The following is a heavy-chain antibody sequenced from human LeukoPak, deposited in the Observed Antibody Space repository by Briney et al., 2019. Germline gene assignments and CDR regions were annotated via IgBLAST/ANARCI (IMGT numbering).Heavy chain of an antibody. CDR3: AKESGEFLRYFDY. CDR2: ISYDGSNK. CDR1: GFTFSSYG. V-gene: IGHV3-30*18. Sequence: PGRSLRLSCAASGFTFSSYGMHWVRQAPGKGLEWVAVISYDGSNKYYADSVKDRFTISRDNSKNTLYLQMNSLRAEDTAVYYCAKESGEFLRYFDYWGQGTLVTVSS. D-gene: IGHD5-12*01. J-gene: IGHJ4*02.